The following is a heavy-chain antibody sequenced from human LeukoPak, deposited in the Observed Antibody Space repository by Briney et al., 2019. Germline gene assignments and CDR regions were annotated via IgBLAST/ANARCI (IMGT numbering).Heavy chain of an antibody. D-gene: IGHD6-13*01. Sequence: GGSLRLSCAASGFTFSSYSMNWVRQAPGKGLEWVSSISSSSSYIYYADSVKGRFTISRDDAKNSLYLQTNSLRAEDTAVYFCARGRVSSSSWYSTYYYYFYMDVWGKGTTVTVSS. CDR1: GFTFSSYS. CDR2: ISSSSSYI. V-gene: IGHV3-21*04. CDR3: ARGRVSSSSWYSTYYYYFYMDV. J-gene: IGHJ6*03.